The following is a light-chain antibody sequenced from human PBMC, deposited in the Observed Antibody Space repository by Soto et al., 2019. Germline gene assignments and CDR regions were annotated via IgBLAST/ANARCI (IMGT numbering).Light chain of an antibody. J-gene: IGKJ3*01. V-gene: IGKV1-33*01. CDR1: QDIRNY. CDR2: DAS. Sequence: DIQMTQSPSSLSASVGDRVTITCQASQDIRNYLNWYQQKPGKAPKLLIYDASNLETGVPSRFSGGGSGTDFTFTISSLQPEDIATYYCQHYDNFPRTFGPGTKVDIK. CDR3: QHYDNFPRT.